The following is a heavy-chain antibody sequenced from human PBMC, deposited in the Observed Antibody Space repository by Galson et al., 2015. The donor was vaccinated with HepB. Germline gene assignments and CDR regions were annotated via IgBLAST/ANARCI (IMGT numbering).Heavy chain of an antibody. Sequence: LSLTCAVYGGSFSAYYWGWIRQTPGKGLEWIGEINRVGNTNYNPSLKSRVIISVDTSNNQFSLKLSSVTAADTAIYYCARASHVRGVVGYWGQGTLVAVSS. CDR3: ARASHVRGVVGY. D-gene: IGHD3-10*01. J-gene: IGHJ4*02. CDR2: INRVGNT. V-gene: IGHV4-34*01. CDR1: GGSFSAYY.